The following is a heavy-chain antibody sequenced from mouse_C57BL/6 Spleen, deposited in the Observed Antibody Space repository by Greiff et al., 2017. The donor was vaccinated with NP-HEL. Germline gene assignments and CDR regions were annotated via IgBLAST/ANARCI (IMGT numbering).Heavy chain of an antibody. J-gene: IGHJ2*01. V-gene: IGHV1-85*01. D-gene: IGHD2-5*01. CDR1: GYTFTSYD. CDR3: AREDSNYEFDY. CDR2: IYPRDGST. Sequence: QVQLKESGPELVKPGASVKLSCKASGYTFTSYDINWVKQRPGQGLEWIGWIYPRDGSTKYNEKFKGKATLTVDTSSSTAYMELHSLTSEDSAVYFCAREDSNYEFDYWGQGTTLTVSS.